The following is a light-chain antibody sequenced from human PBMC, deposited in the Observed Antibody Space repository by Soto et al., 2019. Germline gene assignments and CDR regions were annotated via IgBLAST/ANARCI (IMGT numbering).Light chain of an antibody. CDR1: SSDVGGYNY. CDR2: DVS. J-gene: IGLJ1*01. V-gene: IGLV2-14*01. Sequence: QSALTQPASVSGSPGQSITISCTGTSSDVGGYNYVSWYQQHPGKAPKLMIYDVSNRPSGVSNRFSGSKSGNTASLTISGLQAEDGADYYCSSYTSSSTVFGTGTKVPV. CDR3: SSYTSSSTV.